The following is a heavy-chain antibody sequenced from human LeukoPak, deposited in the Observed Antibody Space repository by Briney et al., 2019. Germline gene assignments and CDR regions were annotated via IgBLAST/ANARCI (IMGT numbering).Heavy chain of an antibody. V-gene: IGHV3-30-3*01. CDR1: GFTFSSYA. J-gene: IGHJ4*02. CDR3: AREGGGDSSGYTVDY. CDR2: ISYDGSNK. Sequence: GGSLRLSCAASGFTFSSYAMHWVRQAPGKGLEWVAVISYDGSNKYYADSVKGRFTISRDNAKNSLYLQMNSLRAEDTAVYYCAREGGGDSSGYTVDYWGQGTLVTVSS. D-gene: IGHD3-22*01.